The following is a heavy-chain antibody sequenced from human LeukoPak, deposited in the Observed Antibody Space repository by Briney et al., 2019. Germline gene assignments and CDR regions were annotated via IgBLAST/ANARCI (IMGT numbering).Heavy chain of an antibody. CDR3: ASPYFDF. Sequence: SETLSLTCTVSGYSISSGYYWGWIRQPPGKGLAWIGTIYHTGNTYYNPSLKSRVTISLDTSKNQFSLKLTSVTAADTAVYYCASPYFDFWGQGTLVTVSS. J-gene: IGHJ4*02. V-gene: IGHV4-38-2*02. CDR2: IYHTGNT. CDR1: GYSISSGYY.